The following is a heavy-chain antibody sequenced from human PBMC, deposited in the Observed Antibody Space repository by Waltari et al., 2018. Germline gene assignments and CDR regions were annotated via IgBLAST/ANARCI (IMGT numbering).Heavy chain of an antibody. CDR1: GGTFSSYA. CDR3: ARYDCSSTSCSAEYFQH. Sequence: QVQLVQSGAEVKKPGSSVKVSCKASGGTFSSYAISWVRQAPGQGLEWMGGIIPIFGTANYAQKVQGRVTITADESTSTAYMELSSLRSEDTAVYYCARYDCSSTSCSAEYFQHWGQGTLVTVSS. V-gene: IGHV1-69*01. CDR2: IIPIFGTA. D-gene: IGHD2-2*01. J-gene: IGHJ1*01.